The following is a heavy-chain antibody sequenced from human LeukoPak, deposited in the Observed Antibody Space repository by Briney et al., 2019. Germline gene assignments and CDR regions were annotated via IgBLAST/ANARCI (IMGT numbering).Heavy chain of an antibody. D-gene: IGHD5-18*01. CDR3: ARDGGYSYGYDY. V-gene: IGHV1-18*01. Sequence: ASVKVSCKASGYTFTSYGISWVRQAPGQGLEWMGWISAYNGNTNYAQKLQGRVTMTRDTSISTAYMELSRLRSDDTAVYYCARDGGYSYGYDYWGQGTLVTVSS. CDR1: GYTFTSYG. J-gene: IGHJ4*02. CDR2: ISAYNGNT.